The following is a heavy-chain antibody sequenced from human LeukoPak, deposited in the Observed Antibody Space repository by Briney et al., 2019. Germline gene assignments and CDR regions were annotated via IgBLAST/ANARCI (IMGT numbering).Heavy chain of an antibody. CDR1: GASVSSIGYS. D-gene: IGHD6-13*01. J-gene: IGHJ4*02. CDR3: ARGTGYSSSWYGGGDYFDY. Sequence: SETLSLTCGVSGASVSSIGYSWSWIRQPPGKGLEWIGYIYYSGSTNYNPSLKSRVTISVDTSKNQFSLKLSSVTAADTAVYYCARGTGYSSSWYGGGDYFDYWGQGTLVTVSS. CDR2: IYYSGST. V-gene: IGHV4-61*08.